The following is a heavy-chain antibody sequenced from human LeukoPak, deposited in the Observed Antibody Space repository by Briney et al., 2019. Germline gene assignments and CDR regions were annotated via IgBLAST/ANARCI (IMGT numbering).Heavy chain of an antibody. V-gene: IGHV1-8*03. CDR2: MNPNNGDS. D-gene: IGHD6-25*01. CDR3: ARTTSFTASGYDY. Sequence: ASLTVSCKASGYTFTNYHINWVRLATGQGLEWMGWMNPNNGDSGYAQKFQGRVTITRDTSISTSYMELRSLRSDDTAVYFCARTTSFTASGYDYWGQGTLVTVSS. CDR1: GYTFTNYH. J-gene: IGHJ4*02.